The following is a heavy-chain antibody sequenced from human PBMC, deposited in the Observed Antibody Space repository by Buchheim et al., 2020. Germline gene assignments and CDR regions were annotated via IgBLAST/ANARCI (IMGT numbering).Heavy chain of an antibody. CDR2: IASNTVTT. J-gene: IGHJ4*02. CDR3: ARSTPEVPVVSAFDY. CDR1: GFSFNNFG. V-gene: IGHV3-48*04. D-gene: IGHD1-14*01. Sequence: EVQLVESGGGLVQPGGSLRLSCAASGFSFNNFGMNWVRQAPGKGLEWVAYIASNTVTTYYADSVKGRFIISRDNAKTSVYLQMNSLRAEDTAVYYCARSTPEVPVVSAFDYWGQGTL.